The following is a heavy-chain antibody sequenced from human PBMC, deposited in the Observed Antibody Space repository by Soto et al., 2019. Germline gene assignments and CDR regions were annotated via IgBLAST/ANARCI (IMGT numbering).Heavy chain of an antibody. CDR3: AKVYVSSWYYHKGFDP. Sequence: EVQLVESGGGLVQPGRSLRLSCAASGFTFDDYAMHWVRQAPGKGLEWVSGISWNSGSIGYADSVKGRFTISRDNAKNSLYLQMNSLRAEDTALYYCAKVYVSSWYYHKGFDPWGQGTLVTVSS. V-gene: IGHV3-9*01. CDR1: GFTFDDYA. J-gene: IGHJ5*02. D-gene: IGHD6-13*01. CDR2: ISWNSGSI.